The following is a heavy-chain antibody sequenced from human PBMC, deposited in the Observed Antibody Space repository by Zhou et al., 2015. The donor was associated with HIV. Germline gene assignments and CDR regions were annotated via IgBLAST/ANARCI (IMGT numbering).Heavy chain of an antibody. Sequence: QVQLVQSGAEVKKPGASVKVSCKASGYTFTRNGISWVRQAPGQGLEWMGWISTYNGNTNYVQKLQDRVTMTTDTSTSTAYMELRSLRSDDTAVYYCARLELGYDYDSSGPFDLWGRGTLVTVSS. CDR2: ISTYNGNT. CDR3: ARLELGYDYDSSGPFDL. J-gene: IGHJ2*01. V-gene: IGHV1-18*01. CDR1: GYTFTRNG. D-gene: IGHD3-22*01.